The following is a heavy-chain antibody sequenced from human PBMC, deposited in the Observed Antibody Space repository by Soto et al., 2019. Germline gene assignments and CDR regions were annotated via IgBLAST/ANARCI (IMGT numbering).Heavy chain of an antibody. V-gene: IGHV1-18*01. CDR2: ISGYNGNT. CDR1: GYSLSSYG. J-gene: IGHJ5*01. Sequence: ASVKVSCKASGYSLSSYGISWVRQAPGQGLEWMGWISGYNGNTNYQQKFQGRVTMTTDTSTKTAYMELRSLRPDDTAVYYCARSTEWKKSRPDWLDSWGQGTLVTVSS. D-gene: IGHD6-6*01. CDR3: ARSTEWKKSRPDWLDS.